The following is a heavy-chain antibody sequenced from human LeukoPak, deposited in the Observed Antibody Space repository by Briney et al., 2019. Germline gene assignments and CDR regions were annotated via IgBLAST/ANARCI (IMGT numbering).Heavy chain of an antibody. Sequence: GGSLRLSCAASGFTFSDYYMSWIRQAPGKGLEWVSYISSSGSTIYYADSVKGRFTISRDNAKNSLYLQMNSLRAEDTAVYYCAAGVIVGPPTRNYWGQGTLVTVSS. CDR3: AAGVIVGPPTRNY. CDR1: GFTFSDYY. CDR2: ISSSGSTI. V-gene: IGHV3-11*04. J-gene: IGHJ4*02. D-gene: IGHD1-26*01.